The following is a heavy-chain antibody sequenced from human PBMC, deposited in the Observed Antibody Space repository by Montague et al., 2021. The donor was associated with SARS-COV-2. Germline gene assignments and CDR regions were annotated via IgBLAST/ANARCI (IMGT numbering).Heavy chain of an antibody. Sequence: SLRLSCAASGFRFSNYAMNWVRQAPGKGLEWVSGINGGGDSKFYTGSVKGRFTIFRENPKNTVYMQMNSLRAEDTAVYFCAKDTLRTTVAFFDLWCQGTQVTVSS. V-gene: IGHV3-23*01. CDR1: GFRFSNYA. CDR3: AKDTLRTTVAFFDL. CDR2: INGGGDSK. J-gene: IGHJ5*02. D-gene: IGHD6-19*01.